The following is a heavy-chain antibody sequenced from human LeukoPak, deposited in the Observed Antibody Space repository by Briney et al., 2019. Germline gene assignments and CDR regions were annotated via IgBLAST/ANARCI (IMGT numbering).Heavy chain of an antibody. D-gene: IGHD5-18*01. CDR3: ARTSRFAYSYGYSPHPYDY. CDR1: GFTFSSYA. V-gene: IGHV3-64*01. Sequence: GGSLRLSCAASGFTFSSYAMHWVRQAPGKGLEYVSAISSNGGSTYYANSVKDRFTISRDNSKNTLYLQMGSLRAEDMAVYYCARTSRFAYSYGYSPHPYDYWGQGTLVTVSS. CDR2: ISSNGGST. J-gene: IGHJ4*02.